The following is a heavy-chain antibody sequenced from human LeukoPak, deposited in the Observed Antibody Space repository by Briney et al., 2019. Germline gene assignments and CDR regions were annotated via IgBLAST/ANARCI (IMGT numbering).Heavy chain of an antibody. CDR2: VSGSGGRGAT. Sequence: GGSLRLSCVASGITFSDYYMSWVRQVPGKGPEWVSSVSGSGGRGATYYTDSVKGRFTISRDNSKNTVFLQMNGLSADDTAVYYCAKDIAASGLPRIFDFWGQGTLVTVSS. V-gene: IGHV3-23*01. CDR3: AKDIAASGLPRIFDF. CDR1: GITFSDYY. J-gene: IGHJ4*02. D-gene: IGHD6-13*01.